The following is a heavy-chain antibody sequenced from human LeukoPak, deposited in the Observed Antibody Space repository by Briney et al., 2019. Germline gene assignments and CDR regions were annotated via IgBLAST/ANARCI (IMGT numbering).Heavy chain of an antibody. Sequence: SETLSLTCTVSGYSISSGYYWGWIRQPPGKGLEWIGSIYHSGSTYYNPSLKSRVTISVDTSKNQFFLKLSSVTAADTAVYYCASPPQNYYDSSGYYFYFDYWGQGTLVTVSS. CDR1: GYSISSGYY. CDR2: IYHSGST. CDR3: ASPPQNYYDSSGYYFYFDY. V-gene: IGHV4-38-2*02. D-gene: IGHD3-22*01. J-gene: IGHJ4*02.